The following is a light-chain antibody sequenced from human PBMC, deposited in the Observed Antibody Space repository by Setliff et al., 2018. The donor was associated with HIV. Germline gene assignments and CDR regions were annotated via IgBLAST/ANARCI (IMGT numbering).Light chain of an antibody. CDR2: DVS. Sequence: ALTQPASVSGSPGQSITISCTGTSSDVGGYNYVSWYQQHPGKAPKLMIYDVSKRPSGVSNRFSGSKSGNTASLTISGLQAEDEADYYCSSYTSSSTSYVFGTGTKV. CDR1: SSDVGGYNY. CDR3: SSYTSSSTSYV. V-gene: IGLV2-14*01. J-gene: IGLJ1*01.